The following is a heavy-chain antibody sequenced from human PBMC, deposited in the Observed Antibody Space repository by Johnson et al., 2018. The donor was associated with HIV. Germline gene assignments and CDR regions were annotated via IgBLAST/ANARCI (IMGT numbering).Heavy chain of an antibody. CDR1: GFTFDDYA. CDR3: AKATYSHRLTVTEAGFDI. V-gene: IGHV3-9*01. CDR2: ISWNSGSI. J-gene: IGHJ3*02. Sequence: EVQLVESGGGLVQPGRSLRLSCAASGFTFDDYAMHWVRQAPGKGLEWVSGISWNSGSIAYADSVKGRFTFSSDNAKNSLYVQMNSLRAEDKAVYYCAKATYSHRLTVTEAGFDIWGQGTMVTVSS. D-gene: IGHD4-11*01.